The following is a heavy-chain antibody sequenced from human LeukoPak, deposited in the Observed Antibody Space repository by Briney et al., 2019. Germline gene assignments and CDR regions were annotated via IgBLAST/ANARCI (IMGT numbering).Heavy chain of an antibody. CDR2: FDPDDGET. CDR1: GYTLTELS. D-gene: IGHD2-2*01. V-gene: IGHV1-24*01. J-gene: IGHJ6*02. Sequence: GASVKVSCKVSGYTLTELSMHWVRQAPGKGLEWMGGFDPDDGETIYAQKFQGRVTMTEDTSTDTAYMELSSLRSEDTAVYYCATDRGYCSSTSCYDPYYYYGMDVWGQGTTVTVSS. CDR3: ATDRGYCSSTSCYDPYYYYGMDV.